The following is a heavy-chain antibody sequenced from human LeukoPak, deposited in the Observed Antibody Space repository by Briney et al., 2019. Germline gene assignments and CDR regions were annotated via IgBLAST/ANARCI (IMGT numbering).Heavy chain of an antibody. CDR2: IDPSDSYT. V-gene: IGHV5-10-1*01. J-gene: IGHJ4*02. D-gene: IGHD3-9*01. CDR3: ARAICNYDILTGYLYYFDY. Sequence: GESLKISCKGSGYSFTSYWISWVRQLPGKGLEWMGRIDPSDSYTNYSPSFQGHVTISADKSISTAYLQWSSLKASDTAMYYCARAICNYDILTGYLYYFDYWGQGTLVTVSS. CDR1: GYSFTSYW.